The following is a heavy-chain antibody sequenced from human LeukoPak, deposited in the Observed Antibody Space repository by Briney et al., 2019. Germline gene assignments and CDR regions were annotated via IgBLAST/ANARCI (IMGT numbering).Heavy chain of an antibody. CDR2: MSGSGGST. CDR3: AKAMAERAYSYADPLAY. Sequence: GGSLRLSCGASGFTFSRYAMSWVRQAPGKGLEWVSGMSGSGGSTYYADSVKGPFTISRDNSRNTLYLQMNSLRAEDTAVYYCAKAMAERAYSYADPLAYWGQGTLVTVSS. V-gene: IGHV3-23*01. CDR1: GFTFSRYA. J-gene: IGHJ4*02. D-gene: IGHD5-18*01.